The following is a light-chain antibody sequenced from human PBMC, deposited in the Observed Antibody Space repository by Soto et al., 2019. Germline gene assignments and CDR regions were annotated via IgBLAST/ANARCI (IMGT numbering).Light chain of an antibody. Sequence: DIQMTQSPTSLSASVGDRVTITCRASQHIRSFVAWYQQKPGKAPKLLIYAASTLESGVPSRFSGSGSGTDFTLTISILQPDDVATYSCQKYSSHSVFGHGTKVEIK. CDR2: AAS. J-gene: IGKJ1*01. V-gene: IGKV1-27*01. CDR1: QHIRSF. CDR3: QKYSSHSV.